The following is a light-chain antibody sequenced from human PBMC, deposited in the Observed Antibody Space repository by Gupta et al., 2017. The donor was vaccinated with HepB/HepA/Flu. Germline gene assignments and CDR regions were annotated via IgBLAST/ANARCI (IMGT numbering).Light chain of an antibody. V-gene: IGKV3-20*01. J-gene: IGKJ4*01. CDR3: QQYGSSPLT. CDR1: QSVSSSY. Sequence: EIVSTQSPVTLSLSPGERATLSCRASQSVSSSYLDWYQQKPVQAPRLLIYGASSRATGIPDRFSGSGSGTDFTLTISRLEPEDFAVYYCQQYGSSPLTFGGGTKVEIK. CDR2: GAS.